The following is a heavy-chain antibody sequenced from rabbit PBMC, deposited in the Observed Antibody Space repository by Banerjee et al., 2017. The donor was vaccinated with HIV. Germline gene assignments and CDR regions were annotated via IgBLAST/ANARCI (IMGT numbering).Heavy chain of an antibody. V-gene: IGHV1S45*01. J-gene: IGHJ3*01. D-gene: IGHD6-1*01. CDR3: ARSVSYGFTRLDL. CDR2: IDAGSSGYT. CDR1: GFSFSSTYY. Sequence: QEQLEESGGDLVKPEGSLTLTCTASGFSFSSTYYMCWVRQAPGKGPEWIACIDAGSSGYTYYASWAKGRFTTSKTSSTTVTLQMTSLTAADTATYFCARSVSYGFTRLDLWGQGTLVTVS.